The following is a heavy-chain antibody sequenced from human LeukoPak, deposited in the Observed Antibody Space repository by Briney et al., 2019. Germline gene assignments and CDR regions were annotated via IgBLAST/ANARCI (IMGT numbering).Heavy chain of an antibody. CDR1: GASISSYY. CDR2: IHYGGRT. D-gene: IGHD6-13*01. J-gene: IGHJ6*02. V-gene: IGHV4-59*01. Sequence: SESLSLTCTVFGASISSYYCGWIRQPPGKGLGWIGSIHYGGRTNYTPSLNSRVTISVDTSKNQFSLKLSSVTAADTAVYYCARLAGPGSYYYYGMDVWGQGTTVTVSS. CDR3: ARLAGPGSYYYYGMDV.